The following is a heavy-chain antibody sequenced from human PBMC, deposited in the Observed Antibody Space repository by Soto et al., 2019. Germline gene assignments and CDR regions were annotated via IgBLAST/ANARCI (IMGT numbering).Heavy chain of an antibody. Sequence: QVQLQESGPGLMKASETLSLTCTVSRDSISTFYWSWVRQPQGKGLELIGYSYHRGTTDYNSSLEVRVTMSADVYKNQFSLELRSVTTAATAVYECARGDYAGIVSQGDYFDYWGQGTLVTVSS. CDR3: ARGDYAGIVSQGDYFDY. CDR1: RDSISTFY. CDR2: SYHRGTT. D-gene: IGHD4-17*01. V-gene: IGHV4-59*01. J-gene: IGHJ4*02.